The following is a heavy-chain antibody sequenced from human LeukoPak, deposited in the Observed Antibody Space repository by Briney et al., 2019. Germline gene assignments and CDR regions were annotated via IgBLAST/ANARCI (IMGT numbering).Heavy chain of an antibody. CDR3: ARHGFGESDFDY. CDR2: IYYSGST. V-gene: IGHV4-59*08. J-gene: IGHJ4*02. CDR1: GGSISSYY. Sequence: SETLSLTCTVSGGSISSYYWSWIRQPPGKGLEWIGYIYYSGSTNYSPSLKSRVTISLDTSKNQFSLKLSSVTAAETAVYYCARHGFGESDFDYWGQGTLVTVSS. D-gene: IGHD3-10*01.